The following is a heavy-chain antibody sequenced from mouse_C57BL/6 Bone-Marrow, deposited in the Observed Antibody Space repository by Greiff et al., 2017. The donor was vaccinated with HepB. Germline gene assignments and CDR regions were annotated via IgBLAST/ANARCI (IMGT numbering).Heavy chain of an antibody. CDR1: GFNIKDDY. CDR2: IDPENGDT. J-gene: IGHJ4*01. CDR3: TKSSASYAMDY. V-gene: IGHV14-4*01. Sequence: VQLQQSGAELVRPGASVKLSCTASGFNIKDDYMHWVKQRPEQGLEWIGWIDPENGDTKYASKFQGKATITADTSSNTAYLQLSSLTSEDTAVYYCTKSSASYAMDYWGQGTSVTVSS. D-gene: IGHD3-2*02.